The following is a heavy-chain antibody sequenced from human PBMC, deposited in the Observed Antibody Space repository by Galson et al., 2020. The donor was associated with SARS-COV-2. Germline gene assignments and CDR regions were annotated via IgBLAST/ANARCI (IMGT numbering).Heavy chain of an antibody. D-gene: IGHD3-10*01. CDR2: IYPSGTT. CDR1: GGSTNNYY. V-gene: IGHV4-4*09. CDR3: ARHLRTMDRGIITTYYYYAMDV. Sequence: ASETLSLTCGVSGGSTNNYYWSWVRQPPGKGPEWIGYIYPSGTTSSNPSLGSRVTISLDASRSQIFLRLTSVTAADTAVYYCARHLRTMDRGIITTYYYYAMDVWGQGTKVTVSS. J-gene: IGHJ6*02.